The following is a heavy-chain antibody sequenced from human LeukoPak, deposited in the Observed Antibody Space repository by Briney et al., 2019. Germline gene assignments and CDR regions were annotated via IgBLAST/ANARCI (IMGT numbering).Heavy chain of an antibody. D-gene: IGHD1-26*01. V-gene: IGHV3-33*08. CDR3: ARDLAKGRYFDY. J-gene: IGHJ4*02. Sequence: PGTSLRLSCAASGFTFSSYTMHWVRQAPGKGLEWVAVIWFDGSKIYYTDSVKGRFTISRDNSKNTLFLQMSSLRAEDSGVYYCARDLAKGRYFDYWGQGTLVTVSS. CDR2: IWFDGSKI. CDR1: GFTFSSYT.